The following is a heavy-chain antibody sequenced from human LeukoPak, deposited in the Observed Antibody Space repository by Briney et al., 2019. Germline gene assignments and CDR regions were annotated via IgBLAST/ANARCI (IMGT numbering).Heavy chain of an antibody. J-gene: IGHJ4*02. D-gene: IGHD3-10*01. CDR1: GYSFTSYG. V-gene: IGHV1-18*01. Sequence: ASVKVSCKASGYSFTSYGITWVRQAPGQGLEWMGWISAYNGNTDYAQKLQGRVTMTTDTSTSTAYMELRSLRSDDTAVYYCAKDMWRVRGVSDYWGQGTLVTVSS. CDR3: AKDMWRVRGVSDY. CDR2: ISAYNGNT.